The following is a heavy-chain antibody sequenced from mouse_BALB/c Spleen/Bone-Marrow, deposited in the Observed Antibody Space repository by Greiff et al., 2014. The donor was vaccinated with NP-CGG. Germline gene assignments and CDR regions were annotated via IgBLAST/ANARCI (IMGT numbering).Heavy chain of an antibody. V-gene: IGHV5-6-5*01. CDR1: GFTFSSYA. Sequence: DVKLVESGGGLVKPGGSLKLSCAASGFTFSSYAMSWVRQTPEKRLEWVASISSGGSTYYPDSVKGRFTISRDNARNILYLQMSSLRSEDTAMYYCARGREVRRGAWFAYWGQGTLVTVSA. CDR3: ARGREVRRGAWFAY. CDR2: ISSGGST. D-gene: IGHD2-14*01. J-gene: IGHJ3*01.